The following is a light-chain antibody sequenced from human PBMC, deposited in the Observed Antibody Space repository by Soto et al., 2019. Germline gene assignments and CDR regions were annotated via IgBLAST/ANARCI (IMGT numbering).Light chain of an antibody. V-gene: IGKV3-20*01. CDR3: HQYGSIPCT. CDR1: QSVSSSY. CDR2: GAT. J-gene: IGKJ1*01. Sequence: EIVLTQFPGTLSLTRGERATLSCRASQSVSSSYLAWYQQKPGQAPRLLIYGATSRATGIPDRFTGSESGTVFTLTISSLEPEDFAVSYCHQYGSIPCTFGQGTKVAIK.